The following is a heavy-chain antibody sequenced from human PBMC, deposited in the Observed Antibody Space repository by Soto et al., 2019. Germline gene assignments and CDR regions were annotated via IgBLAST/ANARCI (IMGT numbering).Heavy chain of an antibody. CDR3: ASSERWLQLGY. Sequence: EVQLVESGGGLVQPGGSLRLSCAASGFTVSSNYMSWVRQAPGKGLEWVSVIYSGGSTYYADSVKGRFTISRDNSKNTLYLQMNSLRVEDTAVYYCASSERWLQLGYWGQGTLVTVSS. J-gene: IGHJ4*02. CDR1: GFTVSSNY. D-gene: IGHD5-12*01. V-gene: IGHV3-66*01. CDR2: IYSGGST.